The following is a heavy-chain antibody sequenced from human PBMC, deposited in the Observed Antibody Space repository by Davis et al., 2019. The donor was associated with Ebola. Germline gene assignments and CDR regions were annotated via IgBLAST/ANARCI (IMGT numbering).Heavy chain of an antibody. D-gene: IGHD6-6*01. CDR3: AREAGSLAARPGNWFDP. V-gene: IGHV1-8*01. J-gene: IGHJ5*02. CDR1: GYTFTSYD. Sequence: ASVKVSCKASGYTFTSYDINWVRQATGQGLEWMGWMNPNSGNTGYAQKFQGRVTMTRNTSISTAYMELSSLRSEDTAVYYCAREAGSLAARPGNWFDPWGQGTLVTVSS. CDR2: MNPNSGNT.